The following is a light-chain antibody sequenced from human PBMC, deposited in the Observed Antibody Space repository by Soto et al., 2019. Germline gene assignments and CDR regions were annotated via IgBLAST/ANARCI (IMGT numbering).Light chain of an antibody. Sequence: DIQMTQSPSTLSASIGDRVTITCRASQRIDTWLAWYQQKPGTAPKLLIYKATILQSGVPSRFSGSGSGTEFTLTISSLQPEDFATYHCQHLNSYPYTFGQGTKVDIK. CDR1: QRIDTW. V-gene: IGKV1-5*03. CDR3: QHLNSYPYT. J-gene: IGKJ2*01. CDR2: KAT.